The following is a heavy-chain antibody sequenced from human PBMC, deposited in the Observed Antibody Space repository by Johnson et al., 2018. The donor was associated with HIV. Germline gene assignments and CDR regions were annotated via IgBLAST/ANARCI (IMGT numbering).Heavy chain of an antibody. CDR2: ISGSGGST. CDR1: GFTFDDYA. J-gene: IGHJ3*02. Sequence: VESGGGLVQPGRSLRLSCAASGFTFDDYAMHWVRQAPGKGLEWVSAISGSGGSTGYADSVKGRFTISRDNAKNSLYLQMNSLRAEDTALYYCARDRYSSSSGAFDIWGQGTMVTVSS. V-gene: IGHV3-9*01. CDR3: ARDRYSSSSGAFDI. D-gene: IGHD6-6*01.